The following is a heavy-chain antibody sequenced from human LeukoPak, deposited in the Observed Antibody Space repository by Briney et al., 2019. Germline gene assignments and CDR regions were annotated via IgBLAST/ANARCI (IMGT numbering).Heavy chain of an antibody. D-gene: IGHD3-10*01. CDR3: ARLSLLLWFGELRYKWFDP. CDR1: GDSISSSSYY. J-gene: IGHJ5*02. V-gene: IGHV4-39*01. Sequence: PSETLSLTCTVSGDSISSSSYYWGWIRQPPGKGLEWIGNIYYSGSTYYNPSLKSRVTVSVDTPKDQFSLRLYSVTAADTAVYYCARLSLLLWFGELRYKWFDPWGQGTLATVSS. CDR2: IYYSGST.